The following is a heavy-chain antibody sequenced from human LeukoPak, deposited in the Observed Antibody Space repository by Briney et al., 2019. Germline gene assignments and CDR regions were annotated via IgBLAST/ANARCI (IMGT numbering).Heavy chain of an antibody. CDR1: GGSISSGGYY. V-gene: IGHV4-31*03. D-gene: IGHD3-22*01. J-gene: IGHJ4*02. Sequence: PSQTLSLTCTVSGGSISSGGYYWSWIRQHPGKGLEWIGYIYYSGSTYYNPSLKSRVTISVDTSKNQFSLKLSSVTAADTAVYYCARVESAGRYDSSGYYDYWGQGTLVTVSS. CDR3: ARVESAGRYDSSGYYDY. CDR2: IYYSGST.